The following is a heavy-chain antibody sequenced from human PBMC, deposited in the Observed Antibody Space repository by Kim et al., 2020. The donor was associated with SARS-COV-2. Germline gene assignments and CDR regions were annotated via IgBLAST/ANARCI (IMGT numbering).Heavy chain of an antibody. J-gene: IGHJ4*02. CDR3: AKVDLYRSVASAGFFDY. CDR2: ISWNSGSI. V-gene: IGHV3-9*01. CDR1: GFTFGDYA. D-gene: IGHD3-16*01. Sequence: GGSLRLSCAASGFTFGDYAMHWVRQAPGKGLEWVSGISWNSGSIGYADSVKGRFTISRDNAKNSLYLQMNSLRAEDTALYYCAKVDLYRSVASAGFFDYWGQGTLVTVSS.